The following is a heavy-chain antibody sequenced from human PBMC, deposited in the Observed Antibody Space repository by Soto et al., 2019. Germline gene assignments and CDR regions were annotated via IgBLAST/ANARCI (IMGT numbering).Heavy chain of an antibody. CDR3: AGLEGLPTISYYFDY. Sequence: SETLSLTCSVSGDSINSDNYYWGWIRQPPGKGLEWIGSIYYRGNTYYNPSLKTRVTISLDKSKSQFSLKLNSVTAADSAVYFWAGLEGLPTISYYFDYGAQEPLVPFPS. V-gene: IGHV4-39*01. CDR1: GDSINSDNYY. CDR2: IYYRGNT. D-gene: IGHD2-21*02. J-gene: IGHJ4*02.